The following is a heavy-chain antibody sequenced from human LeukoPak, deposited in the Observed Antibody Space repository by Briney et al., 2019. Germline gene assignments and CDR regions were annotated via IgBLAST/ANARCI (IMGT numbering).Heavy chain of an antibody. CDR1: GFTFSSYG. CDR3: ARGGLNGDYDVIYFYY. CDR2: ISTSGGST. D-gene: IGHD4-17*01. V-gene: IGHV3-23*01. J-gene: IGHJ4*02. Sequence: GGSLRLSCAASGFTFSSYGMSWVRQAPGKGLEWVSAISTSGGSTYYADSVKGRFTISRDNSKNTLYLQMNSLRAEDTAVYYCARGGLNGDYDVIYFYYWGQGTLVTVSS.